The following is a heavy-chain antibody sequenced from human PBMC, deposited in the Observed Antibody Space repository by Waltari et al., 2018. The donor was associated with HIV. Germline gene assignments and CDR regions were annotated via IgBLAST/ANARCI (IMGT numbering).Heavy chain of an antibody. Sequence: EVQLVQSGTEVKKPGESLKISCKGSGYDFRSHWIAWVRQMPGKGLEWVGIFYPGGHESRYRPSFRGQVSMSGDTSISTAYLQWRSLRASDTATYDCARLQNAEWDLVADSWGQGTLVTVSS. D-gene: IGHD1-26*01. CDR1: GYDFRSHW. V-gene: IGHV5-51*01. J-gene: IGHJ5*01. CDR2: FYPGGHES. CDR3: ARLQNAEWDLVADS.